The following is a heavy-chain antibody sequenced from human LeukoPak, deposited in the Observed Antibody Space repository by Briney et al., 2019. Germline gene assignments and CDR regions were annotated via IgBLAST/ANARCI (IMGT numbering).Heavy chain of an antibody. CDR1: GFTFSSYD. D-gene: IGHD3-10*01. V-gene: IGHV3-13*04. Sequence: PGGSLRLSCAASGFTFSSYDMHWVRQAAGKGLEWVSAIATNGDTYYPGSVKGRFTISRENAKNSLYPQMNSLRAGDTAVYYCAREARRIDGSGRLDYFDYWGQGTLVTVSS. CDR3: AREARRIDGSGRLDYFDY. J-gene: IGHJ4*02. CDR2: IATNGDT.